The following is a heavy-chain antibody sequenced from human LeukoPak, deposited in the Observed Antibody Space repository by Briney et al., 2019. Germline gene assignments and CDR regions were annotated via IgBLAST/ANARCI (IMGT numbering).Heavy chain of an antibody. Sequence: PGGSLRLSCAASGFTFSSYSMNWVRQAPGKGLEWVSSISSSSSYIYYADSVKGRFTISRDNAKNSLYLQMNSLRAEDTAVYYCAREETLSSGWFDYWGQGTLATVSS. CDR2: ISSSSSYI. CDR3: AREETLSSGWFDY. CDR1: GFTFSSYS. V-gene: IGHV3-21*01. D-gene: IGHD6-19*01. J-gene: IGHJ5*01.